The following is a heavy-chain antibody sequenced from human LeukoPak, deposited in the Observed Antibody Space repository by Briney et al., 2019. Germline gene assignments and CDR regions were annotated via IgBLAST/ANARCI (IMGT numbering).Heavy chain of an antibody. CDR1: GLIFSNRG. D-gene: IGHD1-1*01. J-gene: IGHJ4*02. V-gene: IGHV3-30*02. CDR3: VKDNPVLEY. Sequence: GGSLRLSCATSGLIFSNRGMHWARQAPGKGLEWLAFIRADGSPNYADSVKGRFTISRDNSQNTVFLQMNSLTLDDTAVYYCVKDNPVLEYWGQGTLVTVSS. CDR2: IRADGSP.